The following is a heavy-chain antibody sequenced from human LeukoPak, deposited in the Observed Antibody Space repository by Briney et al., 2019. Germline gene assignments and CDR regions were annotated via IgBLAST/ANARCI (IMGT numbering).Heavy chain of an antibody. V-gene: IGHV4-38-2*02. Sequence: SETLSLTCTVSGYFISNDYCWGWIRQPPGKGLEGIGSIHQSGSTYYNPSLKSRVTISLDTSKKQFSLKLSSVTAADTAVYYCARQHYYDSSDYSAWVDYWGQGILVTVSS. J-gene: IGHJ4*02. CDR1: GYFISNDYC. CDR3: ARQHYYDSSDYSAWVDY. CDR2: IHQSGST. D-gene: IGHD3-22*01.